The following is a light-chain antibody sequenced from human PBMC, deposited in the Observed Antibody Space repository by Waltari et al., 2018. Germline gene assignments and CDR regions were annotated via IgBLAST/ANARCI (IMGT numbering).Light chain of an antibody. CDR1: RSNIGSNT. V-gene: IGLV1-44*01. J-gene: IGLJ3*02. Sequence: QSVLTQPPSVSGTPGQRVSISCSGSRSNIGSNTVNWYRQLPGTAPKLLISTNNLRPSGVPDRVSGSKSGTSASLAISGLQVEDEADYYCHSYDSTVSGWVFGGGTKLTVL. CDR3: HSYDSTVSGWV. CDR2: TNN.